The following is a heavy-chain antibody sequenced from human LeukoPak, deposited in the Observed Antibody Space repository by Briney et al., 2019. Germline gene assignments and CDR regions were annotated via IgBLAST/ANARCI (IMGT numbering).Heavy chain of an antibody. Sequence: TGGSLRLSCAASGFSLSDSALHWVRQAPGKGLEWVTIISYDGTNKYYADSVKGRFTISRDNSKNTLNLQMNSLRTEDTAVYYCASARDTRSGNYYYAMDVWGQGTTVTVSS. J-gene: IGHJ6*02. CDR2: ISYDGTNK. CDR1: GFSLSDSA. V-gene: IGHV3-30-3*01. CDR3: ASARDTRSGNYYYAMDV. D-gene: IGHD3-22*01.